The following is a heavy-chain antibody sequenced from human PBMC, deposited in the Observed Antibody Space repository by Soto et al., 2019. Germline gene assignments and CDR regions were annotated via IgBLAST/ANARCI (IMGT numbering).Heavy chain of an antibody. D-gene: IGHD5-12*01. CDR2: IWYDGTNK. Sequence: HWVRQAPGKGLEWVAVIWYDGTNKYYADSVKGRFTISRDDSKNTLYLQMNSLRAEDTAVYYCARDHSGYYFDYWGQGALVTVSS. J-gene: IGHJ4*02. V-gene: IGHV3-33*01. CDR3: ARDHSGYYFDY.